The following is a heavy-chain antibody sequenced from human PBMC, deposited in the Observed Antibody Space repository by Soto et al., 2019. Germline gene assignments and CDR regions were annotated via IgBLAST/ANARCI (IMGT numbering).Heavy chain of an antibody. Sequence: PGGSLRLSCAASGFTFSSYAMSWVRQAPGKGLEWVSAISGSGGSTYYADSVKGRFTISRDNSKNTLYLQMNSLRAEDTAVYYCAKDPSLGYCSGSSCYPRPGYYYGMDVWGQGTTVTVSS. D-gene: IGHD2-15*01. J-gene: IGHJ6*02. V-gene: IGHV3-23*01. CDR3: AKDPSLGYCSGSSCYPRPGYYYGMDV. CDR2: ISGSGGST. CDR1: GFTFSSYA.